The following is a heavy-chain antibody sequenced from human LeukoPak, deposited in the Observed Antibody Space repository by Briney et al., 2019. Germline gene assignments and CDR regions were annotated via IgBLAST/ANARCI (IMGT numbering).Heavy chain of an antibody. CDR2: IRSKAYGGTT. D-gene: IGHD6-19*01. Sequence: GGSLTLSCTASGFTFGDYGMSWVRQAPGKGLELVGFIRSKAYGGTTEYAASVKGRFIISRDDFKSIAYLQMNSLKTEDTAVYYCTRSSSGWYSDYWGQGTLVTVSS. J-gene: IGHJ4*02. CDR1: GFTFGDYG. V-gene: IGHV3-49*04. CDR3: TRSSSGWYSDY.